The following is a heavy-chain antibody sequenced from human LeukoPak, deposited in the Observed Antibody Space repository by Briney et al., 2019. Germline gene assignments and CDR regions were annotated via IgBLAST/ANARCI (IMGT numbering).Heavy chain of an antibody. Sequence: GGSLRLSCEASGFTFDDYAMYWVRQAPGKGLEWVSGINWNGGSTGYADSVKGRFTISRDNAKNSLYLQMNSLRAEDTALYYCARRGYSYGYSYYYYMDVWGKGTTVTISS. J-gene: IGHJ6*03. CDR1: GFTFDDYA. D-gene: IGHD5-18*01. V-gene: IGHV3-20*04. CDR2: INWNGGST. CDR3: ARRGYSYGYSYYYYMDV.